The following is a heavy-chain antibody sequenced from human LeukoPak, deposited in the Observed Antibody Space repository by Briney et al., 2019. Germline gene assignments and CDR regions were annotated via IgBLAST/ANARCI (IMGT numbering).Heavy chain of an antibody. V-gene: IGHV4-59*01. CDR1: GGSISSYY. CDR2: IYYSGST. D-gene: IGHD3-3*01. CDR3: ARAQTIFGVVMGFDY. Sequence: SETLSLTCTVSGGSISSYYWSWIRQPPGKGLEWIGYIYYSGSTNYNPSLKSRVTISVDTSKNQFSLKLSSVTAADTAVYYCARAQTIFGVVMGFDYWGQGTLVTVSS. J-gene: IGHJ4*02.